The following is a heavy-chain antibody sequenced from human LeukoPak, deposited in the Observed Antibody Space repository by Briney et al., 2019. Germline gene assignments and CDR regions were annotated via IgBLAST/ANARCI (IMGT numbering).Heavy chain of an antibody. J-gene: IGHJ4*02. V-gene: IGHV3-33*01. CDR2: IWYDGSNK. Sequence: PGRSLRLSCAASGFTFRSYGMHWVRQAPGKGLEWVAVIWYDGSNKYYADSVKGRFTISRDNSKNTLDLQMNSLRAEDTAVYYCARAGYSTGWDRFDYWGQGTLVTVSS. CDR3: ARAGYSTGWDRFDY. CDR1: GFTFRSYG. D-gene: IGHD6-19*01.